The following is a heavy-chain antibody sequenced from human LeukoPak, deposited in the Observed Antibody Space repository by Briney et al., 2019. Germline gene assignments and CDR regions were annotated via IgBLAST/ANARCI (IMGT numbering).Heavy chain of an antibody. D-gene: IGHD2-2*01. J-gene: IGHJ4*02. CDR3: ARGSVVVPAAIFFDY. Sequence: SQTLSLTCTVTGGSLSSGSYYWSWIRQPAGKGLEWFGRIYTSGSTNYNPSLKSRVTISVDTSKTQFSLKLSSVTAADTAVYYCARGSVVVPAAIFFDYWGQGTLVTVSS. V-gene: IGHV4-61*02. CDR2: IYTSGST. CDR1: GGSLSSGSYY.